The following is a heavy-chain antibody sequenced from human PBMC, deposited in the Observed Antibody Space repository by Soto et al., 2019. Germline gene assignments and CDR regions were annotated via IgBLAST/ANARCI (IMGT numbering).Heavy chain of an antibody. CDR2: ISGSGGST. CDR1: GFTFSSYA. J-gene: IGHJ5*02. D-gene: IGHD3-10*01. Sequence: GGSLRLSCAASGFTFSSYAMSWVRQAPGKGLEWVSAISGSGGSTYYADSVKGRFTISRDNSKNTLYLQMNSLRAEDTAVYYCAKDRGVRGVIILLNWFDPWGQGTLVTVSS. CDR3: AKDRGVRGVIILLNWFDP. V-gene: IGHV3-23*01.